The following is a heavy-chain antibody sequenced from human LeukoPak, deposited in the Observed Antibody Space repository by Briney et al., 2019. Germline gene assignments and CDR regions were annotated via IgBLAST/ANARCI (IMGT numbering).Heavy chain of an antibody. J-gene: IGHJ6*02. CDR1: GGSISSYY. Sequence: SETLSLTCTASGGSISSYYWSWIRQPPGKGLEWIGYISYRGNTNYNPSLKSRVTISVDTSKNQFSLKLSSVTAADTAVYFCAGARITMVRGGADYYYYGMDVWGQGTTVTVSS. CDR3: AGARITMVRGGADYYYYGMDV. CDR2: ISYRGNT. D-gene: IGHD3-10*01. V-gene: IGHV4-59*01.